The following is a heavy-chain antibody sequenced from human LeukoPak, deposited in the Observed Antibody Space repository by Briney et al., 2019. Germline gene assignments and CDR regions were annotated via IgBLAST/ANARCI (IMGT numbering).Heavy chain of an antibody. CDR2: IWYDGSNK. D-gene: IGHD6-19*01. J-gene: IGHJ4*02. CDR1: GFTFSSYG. CDR3: ARVRRYSSGWYDYFDY. Sequence: GSLRLSCAASGFTFSSYGMHWVRQAPGKGLEWVAVIWYDGSNKYYADSVKGRFTISRDNSKNTLYLQMNSLRAEDTAVYYCARVRRYSSGWYDYFDYWGQGTLVTASS. V-gene: IGHV3-33*01.